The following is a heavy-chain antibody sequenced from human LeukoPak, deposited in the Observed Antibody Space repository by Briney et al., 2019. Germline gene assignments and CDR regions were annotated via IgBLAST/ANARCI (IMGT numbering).Heavy chain of an antibody. V-gene: IGHV3-15*01. CDR3: TTTAVTTGAD. J-gene: IGHJ4*02. CDR1: GFTFSNAW. Sequence: GGSLRLSCAASGFTFSNAWMSWVRQAPGKGLEWVGRIKSKTDGCTTDYAAPVEGRFTISRDDSKNTLYLQMNSLKTEDTAVYYCTTTAVTTGADWGQGTLVTVSS. CDR2: IKSKTDGCTT. D-gene: IGHD4-17*01.